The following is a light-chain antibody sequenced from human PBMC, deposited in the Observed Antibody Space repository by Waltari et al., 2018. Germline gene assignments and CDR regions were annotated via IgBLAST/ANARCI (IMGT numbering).Light chain of an antibody. J-gene: IGLJ3*02. CDR1: RSNIGSTT. CDR3: AAWDASLNGWV. V-gene: IGLV1-44*01. Sequence: QSVLTQSPSASGPPGQRVTISCSGRRSNIGSTTVNWYQQLPGTAPNLLIYNDNQRPSGVPERFSGSKSGTSASLAISGLQSEDEADYYCAAWDASLNGWVFGGGTTLTVL. CDR2: NDN.